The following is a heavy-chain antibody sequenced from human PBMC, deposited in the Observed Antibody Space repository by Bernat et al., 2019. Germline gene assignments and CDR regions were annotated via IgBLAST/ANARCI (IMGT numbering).Heavy chain of an antibody. V-gene: IGHV1-69*01. D-gene: IGHD2-8*01. Sequence: QVQLVQSGAEVKKPGSSVKVSCKASGGTFSSYAISWVRQAPGQGLGWMGGIIPIFGTANYAQKFQGRVTITANETTNSTYMELSRLRSEDTAEYYCASCDDPDCTNGGCSDYWGQGTLVTVSS. CDR1: GGTFSSYA. CDR2: IIPIFGTA. J-gene: IGHJ4*02. CDR3: ASCDDPDCTNGGCSDY.